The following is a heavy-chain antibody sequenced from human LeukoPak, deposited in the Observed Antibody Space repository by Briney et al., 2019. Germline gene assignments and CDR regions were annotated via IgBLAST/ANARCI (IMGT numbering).Heavy chain of an antibody. CDR3: ASTFCSGDSCPFDY. Sequence: PSETLSLTCAVCGGSFSGYYWSWIRQPPGTGLEWIGEINHSGSTNYNPSLKRRVTISVDTSKNQFSLKLSSVTAADTAVYYCASTFCSGDSCPFDYWGQGTLVTVSS. CDR2: INHSGST. V-gene: IGHV4-34*01. CDR1: GGSFSGYY. D-gene: IGHD2-15*01. J-gene: IGHJ4*02.